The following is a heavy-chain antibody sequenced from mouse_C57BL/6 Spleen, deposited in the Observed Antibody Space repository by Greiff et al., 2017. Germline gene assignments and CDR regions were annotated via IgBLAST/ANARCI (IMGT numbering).Heavy chain of an antibody. D-gene: IGHD1-1*01. V-gene: IGHV14-4*01. CDR1: GFNIKDDY. Sequence: VQLQQPGAELVRPGASVKLSCTASGFNIKDDYMHWVKQRPEQGLEWIGWIDPENGGTEYASKFQGKATITADTSSNTAYLQLSSLTSEDSAVYYCTTKNALVLRSYWYFEGWGTGTTVTVAS. J-gene: IGHJ1*03. CDR3: TTKNALVLRSYWYFEG. CDR2: IDPENGGT.